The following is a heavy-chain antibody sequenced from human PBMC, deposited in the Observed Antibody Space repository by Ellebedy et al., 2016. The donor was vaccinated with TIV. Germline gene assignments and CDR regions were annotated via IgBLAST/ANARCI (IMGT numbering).Heavy chain of an antibody. CDR2: IEFSGTGT. Sequence: GESLKISXGASGFTFSIAGMTWVRPAPGKGLEWVATIEFSGTGTYYADSVKGRFIISRDNTKKLVFLQMNSLGVEDTAVYYCARDGSEWSRDHWGQGTLVTVSS. CDR3: ARDGSEWSRDH. J-gene: IGHJ4*02. D-gene: IGHD3-3*01. CDR1: GFTFSIAG. V-gene: IGHV3-21*01.